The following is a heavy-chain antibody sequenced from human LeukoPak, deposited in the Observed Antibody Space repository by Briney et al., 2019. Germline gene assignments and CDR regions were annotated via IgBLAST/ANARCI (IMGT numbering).Heavy chain of an antibody. CDR1: GGTFSSYA. Sequence: ASVKVSCTASGGTFSSYAISWVRQAPGQGLEWMGGIIPIFGTANYAQKFQGRVTITADESTSTAYMELSSLRSEDTAVYYCARDSSRGYSGYESDYWGQGTLVTVSS. CDR2: IIPIFGTA. V-gene: IGHV1-69*13. J-gene: IGHJ4*02. CDR3: ARDSSRGYSGYESDY. D-gene: IGHD5-12*01.